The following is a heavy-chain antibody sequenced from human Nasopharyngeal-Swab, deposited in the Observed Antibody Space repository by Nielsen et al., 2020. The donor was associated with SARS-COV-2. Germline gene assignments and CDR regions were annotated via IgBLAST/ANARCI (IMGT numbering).Heavy chain of an antibody. Sequence: PGKGLEWVSGISWNSGSIGYADSVKGRFTISRDNAKNSLYLQMNSLRAEDTALYYCAKGDILTGYYRGAFDIWGQGTMVTVSS. CDR2: ISWNSGSI. V-gene: IGHV3-9*01. CDR3: AKGDILTGYYRGAFDI. J-gene: IGHJ3*02. D-gene: IGHD3-9*01.